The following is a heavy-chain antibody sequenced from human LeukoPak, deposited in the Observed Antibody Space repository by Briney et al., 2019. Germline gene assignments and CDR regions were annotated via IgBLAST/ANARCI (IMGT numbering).Heavy chain of an antibody. D-gene: IGHD3-22*01. CDR1: GYTFTTYG. V-gene: IGHV4-34*01. CDR3: ARDRSLGSSGYYYPYYFDY. CDR2: INHSGST. J-gene: IGHJ4*02. Sequence: GTLRLSCVGSGYTFTTYGMSWVRQPPGKGLEWIGEINHSGSTNYNPSLKSRVTISVDTSKNQFSLKLSSVTAADTAVYYCARDRSLGSSGYYYPYYFDYWGQGTLVTVSS.